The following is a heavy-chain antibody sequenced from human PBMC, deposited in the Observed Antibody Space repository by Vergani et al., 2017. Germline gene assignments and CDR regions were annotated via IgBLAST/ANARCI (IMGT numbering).Heavy chain of an antibody. Sequence: EVQLLESGGGLVQPGGSLRLSCAASGFTFSSYAMSWVRQAPGKGLEWVSAISGSGGSTYYADSVKGRFTISRDNSKNTLYLQMNSLRAEDTAVSYCAKVKWNTVVTRVFDYWGQGTLVTVSS. J-gene: IGHJ4*02. CDR1: GFTFSSYA. D-gene: IGHD4-23*01. V-gene: IGHV3-23*01. CDR2: ISGSGGST. CDR3: AKVKWNTVVTRVFDY.